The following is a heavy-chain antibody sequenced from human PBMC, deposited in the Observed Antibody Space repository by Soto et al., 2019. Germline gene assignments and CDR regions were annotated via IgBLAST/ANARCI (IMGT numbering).Heavy chain of an antibody. CDR2: IYYSGGT. CDR3: AKVNDFWTGYYSTNWFDP. CDR1: GGSISSDY. V-gene: IGHV4-59*01. Sequence: SETLSLTCTVSGGSISSDYWSWIRQPPGKGLEWIGYIYYSGGTNYNPSLKSRVTISVNTSKNQFSLKLSSATAADTAVYYCAKVNDFWTGYYSTNWFDPWGQGTLVTVSS. J-gene: IGHJ5*02. D-gene: IGHD3-3*01.